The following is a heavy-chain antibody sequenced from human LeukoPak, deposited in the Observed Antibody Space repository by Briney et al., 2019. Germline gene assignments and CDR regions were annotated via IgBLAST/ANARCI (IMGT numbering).Heavy chain of an antibody. CDR2: IWSDATNK. D-gene: IGHD4-11*01. J-gene: IGHJ4*02. CDR1: GFTFSHFG. V-gene: IGHV3-33*06. CDR3: AKDAQRGFDYSNSLEH. Sequence: PGTPLRLSCAASGFTFSHFGMHWVRQAPGKGLEWVAVIWSDATNKYYADSVKGRFTISRDYYKNTVYLQKTSVRVEDTAVYYCAKDAQRGFDYSNSLEHWGQGTLVTVSS.